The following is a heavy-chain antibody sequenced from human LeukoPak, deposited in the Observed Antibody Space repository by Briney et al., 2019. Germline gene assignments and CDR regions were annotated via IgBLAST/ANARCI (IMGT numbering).Heavy chain of an antibody. CDR2: ITAIDGRT. J-gene: IGHJ6*02. V-gene: IGHV3-23*01. D-gene: IGHD3-3*01. CDR3: AKSSAGFSIFGVEDDYYYYGMDV. CDR1: GFTFSSTT. Sequence: GGSLRLPCVASGFTFSSTTMGWVRQAPGRGLEWVSSITAIDGRTYYADSVKGRFTISRDNSKNTLYLQMNSLRAEDTAVYYCAKSSAGFSIFGVEDDYYYYGMDVWGQGTTVTVSS.